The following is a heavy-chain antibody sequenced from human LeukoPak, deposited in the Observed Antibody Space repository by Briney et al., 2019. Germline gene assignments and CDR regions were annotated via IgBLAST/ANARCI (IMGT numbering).Heavy chain of an antibody. CDR3: ARDKDSSGWYRGGNNWFDP. CDR1: GGSISSYY. D-gene: IGHD6-19*01. CDR2: IYYSGST. Sequence: SETLSLTCTVSGGSISSYYWSWIRQPPGKGLEWIGYIYYSGSTNYNPSLKSRVTISVDTSKNQFSLKLSSVTAADTAVYYCARDKDSSGWYRGGNNWFDPWGQGTLVTVSS. J-gene: IGHJ5*02. V-gene: IGHV4-59*01.